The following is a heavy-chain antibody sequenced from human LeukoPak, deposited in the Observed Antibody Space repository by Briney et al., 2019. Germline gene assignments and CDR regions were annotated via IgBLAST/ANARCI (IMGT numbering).Heavy chain of an antibody. D-gene: IGHD4-23*01. CDR3: ARNHGGWFDS. V-gene: IGHV4-59*01. CDR2: IYYSGST. Sequence: SETLSLTCTVSGGSISSYYWSWIRQPPGKGLEWIGYIYYSGSTKYNPSLKSRVTISVDTSKNQFTLKLSSVTAADTAVYYCARNHGGWFDSWGQGTLVTVSS. CDR1: GGSISSYY. J-gene: IGHJ5*01.